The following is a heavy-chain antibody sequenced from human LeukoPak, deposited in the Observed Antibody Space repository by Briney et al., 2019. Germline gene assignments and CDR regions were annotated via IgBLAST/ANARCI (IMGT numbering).Heavy chain of an antibody. CDR1: GGSFSGYY. V-gene: IGHV4-34*01. D-gene: IGHD5-12*01. Sequence: PSETLSLTCAVYGGSFSGYYWSWIRQPPGKGLEWIGEINHSGSPNYNPSLKSRVTISVDTSKNQFSLKLSSVTAADTAVYYCARGRGYSGYVLEWGQGTLVTVSS. J-gene: IGHJ4*02. CDR2: INHSGSP. CDR3: ARGRGYSGYVLE.